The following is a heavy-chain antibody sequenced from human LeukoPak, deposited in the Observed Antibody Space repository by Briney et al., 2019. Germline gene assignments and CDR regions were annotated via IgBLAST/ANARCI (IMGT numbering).Heavy chain of an antibody. CDR2: ISSNGGST. V-gene: IGHV3-64*01. J-gene: IGHJ4*02. D-gene: IGHD3-9*01. Sequence: GGSLRLSCAASGFTFSSYAMHWVRQAPGKGLEYVSAISSNGGSTYYANSVKGRFTISRDNSKNTLYLQMGSLRAEDMAVYYCARGGYYDILTGYLYWGQGTLVTVSS. CDR3: ARGGYYDILTGYLY. CDR1: GFTFSSYA.